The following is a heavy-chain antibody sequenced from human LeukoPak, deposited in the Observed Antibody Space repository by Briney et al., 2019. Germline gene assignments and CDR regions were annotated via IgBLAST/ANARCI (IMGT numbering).Heavy chain of an antibody. J-gene: IGHJ3*02. D-gene: IGHD5-24*01. CDR2: IYYSGST. CDR3: ARHEDGYNGGAFDI. V-gene: IGHV4-59*08. Sequence: SETLSLTCTVSGGSITGYYWSWIRQPPGKGLEWIGYIYYSGSTNYNPSLKSRVTISVDTSKNQFSLKLSSVTAADTAVYYCARHEDGYNGGAFDIWGQGTMVTVSS. CDR1: GGSITGYY.